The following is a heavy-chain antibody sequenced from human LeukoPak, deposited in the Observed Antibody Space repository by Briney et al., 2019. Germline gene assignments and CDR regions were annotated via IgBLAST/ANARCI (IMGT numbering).Heavy chain of an antibody. V-gene: IGHV3-21*01. CDR2: ISSSSSYI. CDR3: AKDRYYYDSSGYTFDY. J-gene: IGHJ4*02. Sequence: GGSLRLSCAASGFTFSSYSMNWVRQAPGKGLEWVSSISSSSSYIYYADSVKGRFTISRDNAKNSLYLQMNSLRAEDTAVYYCAKDRYYYDSSGYTFDYWGQGTLVTVSS. D-gene: IGHD3-22*01. CDR1: GFTFSSYS.